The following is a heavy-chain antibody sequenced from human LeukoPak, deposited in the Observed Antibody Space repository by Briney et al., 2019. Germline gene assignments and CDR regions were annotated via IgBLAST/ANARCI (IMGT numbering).Heavy chain of an antibody. D-gene: IGHD1-7*01. CDR1: GGSFSGYY. V-gene: IGHV4-34*01. CDR3: ARSNYGNFGP. CDR2: INHSGST. J-gene: IGHJ5*02. Sequence: PSETLSLTCAVYGGSFSGYYWSWIRQPPGKGLEWIGEINHSGSTNYNPSLKSRVTISVDTSKNQFSLKLSSVTAADTAVYYCARSNYGNFGPWGQGTLVTVSS.